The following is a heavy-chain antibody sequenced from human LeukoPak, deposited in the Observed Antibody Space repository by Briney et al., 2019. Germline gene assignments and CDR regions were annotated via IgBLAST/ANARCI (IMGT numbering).Heavy chain of an antibody. D-gene: IGHD3-10*01. Sequence: PGGSLRLSCAASGFTFDDYGMHWVRQAPGKGLEWVAVISYDGSNKYYADSVKGRFTISRDNAKNSLYLQMNSLRAEDTAVYYCARVVVRGSGSYYFDYWGQGSLVTVSS. CDR1: GFTFDDYG. V-gene: IGHV3-30*03. J-gene: IGHJ4*02. CDR2: ISYDGSNK. CDR3: ARVVVRGSGSYYFDY.